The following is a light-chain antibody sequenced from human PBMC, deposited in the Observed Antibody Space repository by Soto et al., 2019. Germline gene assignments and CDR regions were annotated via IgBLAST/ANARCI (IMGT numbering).Light chain of an antibody. CDR1: SSDISNYDY. V-gene: IGLV2-14*03. CDR2: DVF. Sequence: QSALTQPASVSGSPGQSITISCTGISSDISNYDYVSWYQQHSGKAPKLMIYDVFNRPSGVSSRFSGSRSGDTASLTISGLLAEDEADYYCSSYTSKTVIFGGGTQLTVL. J-gene: IGLJ2*01. CDR3: SSYTSKTVI.